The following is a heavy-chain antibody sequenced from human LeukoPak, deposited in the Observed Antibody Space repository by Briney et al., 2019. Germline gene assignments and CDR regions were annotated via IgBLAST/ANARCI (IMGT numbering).Heavy chain of an antibody. Sequence: GGSLRLSCAASGFTFDDYAMHWVRQAPGKGLEWVSGISWNSGSIGYADSVKGRFTISRDNAKNSLYLQMNSLRAEDTAVYYCAKGGDGSGSTSTYYFDYWGQGTLVTVSS. CDR2: ISWNSGSI. J-gene: IGHJ4*02. CDR3: AKGGDGSGSTSTYYFDY. D-gene: IGHD3-10*01. V-gene: IGHV3-9*01. CDR1: GFTFDDYA.